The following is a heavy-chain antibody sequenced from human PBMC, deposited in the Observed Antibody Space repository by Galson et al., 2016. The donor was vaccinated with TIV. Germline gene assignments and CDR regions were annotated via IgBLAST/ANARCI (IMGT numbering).Heavy chain of an antibody. CDR3: ARDALEGYCTSTSCRGYYYQYMDV. CDR1: GFSFSSYS. D-gene: IGHD2-2*01. V-gene: IGHV3-48*01. J-gene: IGHJ6*03. Sequence: SLRLSCAASGFSFSSYSVNWVRQAPGKGLEWVSHITRNSGTIYYADSVEGRFTISRDNGKESLYLQMTSLRAEDTAVCYCARDALEGYCTSTSCRGYYYQYMDVWGKGTAVTVSS. CDR2: ITRNSGTI.